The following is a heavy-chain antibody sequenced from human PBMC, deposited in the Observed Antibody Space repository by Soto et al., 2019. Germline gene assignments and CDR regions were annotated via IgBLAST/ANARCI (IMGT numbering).Heavy chain of an antibody. D-gene: IGHD2-2*02. V-gene: IGHV3-74*01. CDR1: GFTFSRYW. CDR3: ARRDDNNTVFIYIDV. Sequence: EVHLVESGGGLVQPGGSLRLSFAASGFTFSRYWMHWVRQAPGKGLVWVSRINSDGSSTSYADSVKGRFTISRDNAKNTLYLQMNSLRAEDTAVYYCARRDDNNTVFIYIDVWGKGTTVTVSS. CDR2: INSDGSST. J-gene: IGHJ6*03.